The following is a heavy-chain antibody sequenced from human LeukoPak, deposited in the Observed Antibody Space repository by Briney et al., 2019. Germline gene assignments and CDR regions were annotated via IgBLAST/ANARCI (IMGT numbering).Heavy chain of an antibody. Sequence: PSQTLSPTCTVSGGSISSGGYYWSWIRQHPGKGLELIGFIYYSGSTNYNPSLESRVTISVDTSKNQFSLKLTSVTAADTAVYYCARRGFSSGFYYFDYWGQGTLVAVSS. V-gene: IGHV4-31*03. D-gene: IGHD6-19*01. CDR2: IYYSGST. CDR3: ARRGFSSGFYYFDY. CDR1: GGSISSGGYY. J-gene: IGHJ4*02.